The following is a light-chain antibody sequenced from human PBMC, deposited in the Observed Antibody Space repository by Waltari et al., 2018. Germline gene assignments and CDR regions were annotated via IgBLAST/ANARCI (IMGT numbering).Light chain of an antibody. CDR1: SGHSSNV. V-gene: IGLV4-69*01. CDR3: QTGGHGTWV. Sequence: QLVLTQSPSASASLGASVKLTCTLSSGHSSNVVAWLQQRPEKGPRYLMKVNSDGSPSKGDEIPARFSGSSSGAERYLTISSLQSEDEADYYCQTGGHGTWVFGGGTKLTVL. J-gene: IGLJ3*02. CDR2: VNSDGSP.